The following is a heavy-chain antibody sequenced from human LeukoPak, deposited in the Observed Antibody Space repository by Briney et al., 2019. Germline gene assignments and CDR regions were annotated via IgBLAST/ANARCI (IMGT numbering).Heavy chain of an antibody. Sequence: ASVKVSCKSSGYAFTDYHIHWVRQAPGQGLEWMGITYPVGDFTNSAQKFQGRVTMTSDTPTNTFYMELSGLRFDDTAVYYCARDQWGPDGLWGQGTMVTVSS. CDR2: TYPVGDFT. J-gene: IGHJ3*01. CDR3: ARDQWGPDGL. D-gene: IGHD5-24*01. V-gene: IGHV1-46*01. CDR1: GYAFTDYH.